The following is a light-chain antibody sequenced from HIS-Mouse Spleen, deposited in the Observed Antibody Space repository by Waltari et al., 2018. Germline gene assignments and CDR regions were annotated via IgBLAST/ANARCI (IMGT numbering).Light chain of an antibody. CDR3: QQYGSSPLT. V-gene: IGKV3-20*01. J-gene: IGKJ4*01. CDR2: GAS. CDR1: QSVSSSY. Sequence: EIVLTQSPGTLSLSPGERATLSCRASQSVSSSYLAWYQQKPGQAPRLLIYGASSRATGIPDRFSCSGSGTDFTLTISRLEPEDFAVYYCQQYGSSPLTVGGGTKVEIK.